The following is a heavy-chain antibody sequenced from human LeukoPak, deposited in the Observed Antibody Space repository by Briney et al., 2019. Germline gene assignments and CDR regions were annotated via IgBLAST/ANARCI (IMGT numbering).Heavy chain of an antibody. CDR3: ARQPFLDRPLDY. D-gene: IGHD3-22*01. Sequence: SETLSLTCTVSGGSINSHRYYWGWVRQPPGKGLEWIGNFYYNGSTYYNPSLKSRVSISVDTSKNHFSLKLSSMTAADTAVYYCARQPFLDRPLDYWGQGTLVTVSS. CDR1: GGSINSHRYY. CDR2: FYYNGST. V-gene: IGHV4-39*01. J-gene: IGHJ4*02.